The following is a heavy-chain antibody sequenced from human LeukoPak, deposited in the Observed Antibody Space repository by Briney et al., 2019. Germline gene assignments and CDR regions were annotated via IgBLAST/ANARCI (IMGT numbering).Heavy chain of an antibody. Sequence: GGSLRLSCAASGFTFSRYWMSWVRQAPGKGVEGVANIKQGGSEKYYEDSVKGRFNISRDNAKNSLFLQMTILRAEDTAVYYCARGSPLMAVAGSYVYWGQGALVTVSS. J-gene: IGHJ4*02. CDR3: ARGSPLMAVAGSYVY. CDR1: GFTFSRYW. D-gene: IGHD6-19*01. CDR2: IKQGGSEK. V-gene: IGHV3-7*01.